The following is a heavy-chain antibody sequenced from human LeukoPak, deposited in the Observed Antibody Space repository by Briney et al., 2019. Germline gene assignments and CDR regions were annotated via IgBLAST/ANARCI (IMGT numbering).Heavy chain of an antibody. CDR1: GFTFSSYG. CDR2: ISYDGSNK. CDR3: AKNGWFGELSQRLDY. Sequence: GGSLRLSCAASGFTFSSYGMHWVRQAPGKGLEWVAVISYDGSNKYYADSVKGRFTISRDNSKNPLYLQMNSLRAEDTAVYYCAKNGWFGELSQRLDYWGQGTLVTVSS. D-gene: IGHD3-10*01. V-gene: IGHV3-30*18. J-gene: IGHJ4*02.